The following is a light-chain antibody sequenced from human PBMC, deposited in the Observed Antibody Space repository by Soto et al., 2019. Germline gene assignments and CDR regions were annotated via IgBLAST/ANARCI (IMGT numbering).Light chain of an antibody. CDR1: SSDVGGYNY. Sequence: QSALTQPPSASGSPGQSVTISCTGTSSDVGGYNYVSWYQQHPGKAPKLMIYEVSKRPSGVPDRFSGSKSGNTAPLTVSGLQAEDEAYYYCSSYAGSNNYVFGTGTKLTVL. CDR3: SSYAGSNNYV. J-gene: IGLJ1*01. V-gene: IGLV2-8*01. CDR2: EVS.